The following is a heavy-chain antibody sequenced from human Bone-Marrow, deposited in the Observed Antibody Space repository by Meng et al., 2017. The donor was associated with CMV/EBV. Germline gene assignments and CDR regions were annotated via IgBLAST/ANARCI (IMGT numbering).Heavy chain of an antibody. CDR3: AREGAYCGGDCYSARWFDP. D-gene: IGHD2-21*01. V-gene: IGHV3-74*01. J-gene: IGHJ5*02. CDR2: INSDGSST. Sequence: GESLKIACAASGFTFSSYWMHWVRQAPGKGLVWVSRINSDGSSTSYADSVKGRFTISRDNAKNTLYLQMNSLRAEDTAVYYCAREGAYCGGDCYSARWFDPWGQGTLVTVSS. CDR1: GFTFSSYW.